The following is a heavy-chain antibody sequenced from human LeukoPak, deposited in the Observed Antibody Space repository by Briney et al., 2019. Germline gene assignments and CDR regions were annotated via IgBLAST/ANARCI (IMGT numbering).Heavy chain of an antibody. Sequence: SETLSLTCTVSGGSISSSSYYWGWIRQPPGKGLEWIGSIYYSGSTYYNPSLKSRVTISVDTSKNQFSLKLSSVTAADTAVYYCARGYGIVDYWGQGTLVTVSS. D-gene: IGHD2-21*01. CDR1: GGSISSSSYY. CDR3: ARGYGIVDY. J-gene: IGHJ4*02. CDR2: IYYSGST. V-gene: IGHV4-39*07.